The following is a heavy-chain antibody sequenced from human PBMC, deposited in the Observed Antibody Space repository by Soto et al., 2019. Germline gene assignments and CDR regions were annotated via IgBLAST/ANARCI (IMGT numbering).Heavy chain of an antibody. CDR2: MNPNSGNT. D-gene: IGHD6-19*01. CDR3: ARGHGYSSGWYTLYYYYMDV. V-gene: IGHV1-8*01. Sequence: ATVTVSEKSYVSTFTRYDINCVRQATGQGLEWMGWMNPNSGNTGYAQKFQGRVTMTRNTSISTAYMELSSLRSEDTAVYYCARGHGYSSGWYTLYYYYMDVWGKCTTVTVSS. CDR1: VSTFTRYD. J-gene: IGHJ6*03.